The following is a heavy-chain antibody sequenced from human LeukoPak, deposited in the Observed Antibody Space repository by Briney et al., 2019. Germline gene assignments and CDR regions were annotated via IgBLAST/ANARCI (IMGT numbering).Heavy chain of an antibody. V-gene: IGHV3-30-3*01. J-gene: IGHJ4*02. CDR1: GFTFSSYA. CDR3: ARDPVGQWLDTPNSHYFDY. D-gene: IGHD6-19*01. CDR2: ISYDGSNK. Sequence: GRSLRLSCAASGFTFSSYAMHWVRQAPGKGLEWVAVISYDGSNKYYADSVKGRFTISRDNSKNTLYLQMNSLRAEGTAVYYCARDPVGQWLDTPNSHYFDYWGQGTLVTVSS.